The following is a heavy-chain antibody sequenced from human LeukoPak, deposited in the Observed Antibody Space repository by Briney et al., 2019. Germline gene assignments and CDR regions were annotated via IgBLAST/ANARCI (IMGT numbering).Heavy chain of an antibody. Sequence: PSETLTLTCTVSGGSISSYYWSWIRQPPGKGLEWIGYIYYSGSTNYNPSLKSRVTISVDTSMNQFSLKLSSVTAADTAVYYCARVALDIAVLFDPWGQGNLVTVSS. CDR3: ARVALDIAVLFDP. J-gene: IGHJ5*02. CDR1: GGSISSYY. CDR2: IYYSGST. D-gene: IGHD6-19*01. V-gene: IGHV4-59*01.